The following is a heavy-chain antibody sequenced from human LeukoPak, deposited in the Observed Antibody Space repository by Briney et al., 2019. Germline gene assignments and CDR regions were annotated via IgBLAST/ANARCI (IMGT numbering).Heavy chain of an antibody. CDR1: GGTISSYY. J-gene: IGHJ5*02. CDR3: ARREWFDP. Sequence: PSETLSLTCTVSGGTISSYYWSWIRQPPGKGLEWIGYIYYSGSTNYNPSLKSRVTISVDTSKNQFSLKLSSVTAADTAVYYCARREWFDPWGQGTLVTVSS. V-gene: IGHV4-59*08. CDR2: IYYSGST.